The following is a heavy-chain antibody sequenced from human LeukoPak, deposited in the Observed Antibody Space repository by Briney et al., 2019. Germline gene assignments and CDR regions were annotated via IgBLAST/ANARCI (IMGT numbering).Heavy chain of an antibody. J-gene: IGHJ4*02. CDR3: ARGGNYGDYDGYFDY. CDR1: GGSLSSYY. D-gene: IGHD4-17*01. Sequence: SQTLSLTCTVCGGSLSSYYWSWVRQPPAKGLAWIGYNYYTASNNYNPSLRRRVTISVDTSNNQFALKLTSVTAADPAVYYCARGGNYGDYDGYFDYWGQGTLVTVSS. CDR2: NYYTASN. V-gene: IGHV4-59*08.